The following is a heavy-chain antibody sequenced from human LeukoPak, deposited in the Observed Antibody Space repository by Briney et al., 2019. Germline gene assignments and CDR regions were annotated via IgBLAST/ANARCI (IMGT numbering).Heavy chain of an antibody. CDR2: ISYDGSNK. J-gene: IGHJ4*02. Sequence: GGSLRLSCAASGFTFSSYAMHWVRQAPGKGLEWVAVISYDGSNKYYADSVKGRFTISRDNSKNTLYLQMNSLRAEDTAVYYCAKTGPQWLVPFFDYWGQGTLVTVSS. CDR1: GFTFSSYA. V-gene: IGHV3-30-3*02. CDR3: AKTGPQWLVPFFDY. D-gene: IGHD6-19*01.